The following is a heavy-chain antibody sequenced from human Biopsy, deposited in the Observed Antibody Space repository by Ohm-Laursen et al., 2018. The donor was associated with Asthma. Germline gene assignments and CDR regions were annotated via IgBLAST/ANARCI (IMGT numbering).Heavy chain of an antibody. J-gene: IGHJ2*01. V-gene: IGHV4-39*02. CDR3: ARAVSSSSYWYFDL. CDR1: GDAMSTSGSY. Sequence: GTLSLTWIVSGDAMSTSGSYWGWIRQSPGKGLEWIGSIYYSGRTYYNPSLESRVTISADTSKNHFSLKVTSVTAADTAVYYCARAVSSSSYWYFDLWGRGDLVTVSS. D-gene: IGHD6-6*01. CDR2: IYYSGRT.